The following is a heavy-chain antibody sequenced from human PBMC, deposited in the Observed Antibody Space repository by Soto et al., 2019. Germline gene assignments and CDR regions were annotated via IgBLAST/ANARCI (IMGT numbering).Heavy chain of an antibody. CDR2: IIPLFGKS. CDR1: GYTFTSYG. D-gene: IGHD2-21*01. J-gene: IGHJ4*02. V-gene: IGHV1-69*05. CDR3: AKDRAGDMSL. Sequence: SVKXSCKASGYTFTSYGISWVRQAPGQGLQWIGGIIPLFGKSDYRQEFQGRVTLTTDESKTTAYMELSSLRSEDSATYYCAKDRAGDMSLWGQGTLVTVSS.